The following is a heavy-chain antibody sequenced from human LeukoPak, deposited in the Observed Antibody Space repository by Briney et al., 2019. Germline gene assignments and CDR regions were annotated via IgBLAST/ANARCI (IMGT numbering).Heavy chain of an antibody. V-gene: IGHV4-34*01. CDR1: GGSFSGFY. CDR2: INYSGST. CDR3: ARGFAKLRGAKYLNY. J-gene: IGHJ4*02. D-gene: IGHD3-10*01. Sequence: SETLSLTCAVYGGSFSGFYWNWIRQPPGKGLEWIGEINYSGSTSYNPSLKSRVTISADTSKNQYSLRLSSVTAADTAIYYCARGFAKLRGAKYLNYWGQGTLVTVSS.